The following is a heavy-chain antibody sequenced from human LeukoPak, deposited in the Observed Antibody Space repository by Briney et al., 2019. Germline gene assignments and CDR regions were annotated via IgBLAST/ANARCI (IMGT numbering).Heavy chain of an antibody. D-gene: IGHD2-2*01. V-gene: IGHV4-34*01. CDR1: GGSFSGYY. CDR3: ARARSSTSPKW. Sequence: SETLSLTCAVYGGSFSGYYWSWIRQPPGKGLEWIGEINHSGSTNYNPSLKSRVTISVDTSKNQFSLKLSSVTAADTAVYYCARARSSTSPKWWGQGTLVTVSS. CDR2: INHSGST. J-gene: IGHJ4*02.